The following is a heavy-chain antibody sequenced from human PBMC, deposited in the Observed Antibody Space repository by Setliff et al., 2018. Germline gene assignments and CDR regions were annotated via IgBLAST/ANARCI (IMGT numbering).Heavy chain of an antibody. CDR1: GYTFTSHA. CDR2: INTNTGNP. D-gene: IGHD3-9*01. V-gene: IGHV7-4-1*02. CDR3: ARGQDDIWYLGLYYYGMDV. J-gene: IGHJ6*02. Sequence: ASVKVSCKASGYTFTSHAMNWVRQAPGQGREWMGWINTNTGNPPYAQGFTGRFVFSLDTSVSTAYLQISSLKAEDTAVYYCARGQDDIWYLGLYYYGMDVWGQGTTVTVSS.